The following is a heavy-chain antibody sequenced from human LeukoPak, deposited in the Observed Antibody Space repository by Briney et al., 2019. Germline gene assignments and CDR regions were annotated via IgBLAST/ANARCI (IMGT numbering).Heavy chain of an antibody. J-gene: IGHJ2*01. CDR1: GYTFTKYG. CDR3: AKDQRLTYWYFDL. D-gene: IGHD6-25*01. Sequence: GASVKVSCKASGYTFTKYGITWVRQAPGQGLEWMGWISTYNGNTNYAQKLQGRVTMTTDTSTSTAYMELRSLISDDAAVYYCAKDQRLTYWYFDLWGRGTLVTVSS. CDR2: ISTYNGNT. V-gene: IGHV1-18*01.